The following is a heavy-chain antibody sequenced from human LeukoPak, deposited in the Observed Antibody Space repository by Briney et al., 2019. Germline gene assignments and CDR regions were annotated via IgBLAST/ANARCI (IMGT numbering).Heavy chain of an antibody. Sequence: GGSLRLSCAASGFTFSSYAMSWVRQAPGKGLEWVSAISGSGGSTYYADSVKGRFTISRDNSKNTLYLQMNGLRAEDTAVYYCAKSFLVRGVYPTYFDYWGQGTLVTVSS. CDR2: ISGSGGST. V-gene: IGHV3-23*01. D-gene: IGHD3-10*01. J-gene: IGHJ4*02. CDR3: AKSFLVRGVYPTYFDY. CDR1: GFTFSSYA.